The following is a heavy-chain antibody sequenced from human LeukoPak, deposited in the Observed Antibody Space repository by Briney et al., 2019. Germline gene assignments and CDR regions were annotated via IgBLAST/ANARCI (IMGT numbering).Heavy chain of an antibody. Sequence: GGSLRLSCAASGFTFSSYAMSWVRQAPGKGLEWDSAISGSGGSTYYADSVKGRFTISRDNSKNTLYLQMNSLRAEDTAVYYCAKHTATYGSGSRQAFDIWGQGTMVTVSS. CDR2: ISGSGGST. J-gene: IGHJ3*02. V-gene: IGHV3-23*01. CDR3: AKHTATYGSGSRQAFDI. D-gene: IGHD3-10*01. CDR1: GFTFSSYA.